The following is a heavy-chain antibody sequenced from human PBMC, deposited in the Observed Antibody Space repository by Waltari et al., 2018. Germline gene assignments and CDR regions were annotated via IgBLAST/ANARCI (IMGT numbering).Heavy chain of an antibody. J-gene: IGHJ4*02. Sequence: QVQLVESGGGVVQPGRSMRLSCAASGFTFSNYGMHWVRKAQGKGLEWVAVKCYYGNIIYYPDSVEGRFTISRHNSKNTLYLQMNSLSAEETAVYYCARVRGVGYSSGWGTPGYYWGQGTLVTVSS. CDR3: ARVRGVGYSSGWGTPGYY. D-gene: IGHD6-19*01. CDR1: GFTFSNYG. V-gene: IGHV3-33*01. CDR2: KCYYGNII.